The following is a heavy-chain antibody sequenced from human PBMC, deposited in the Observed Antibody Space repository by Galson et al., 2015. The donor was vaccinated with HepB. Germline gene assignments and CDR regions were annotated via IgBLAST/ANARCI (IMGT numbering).Heavy chain of an antibody. CDR3: ASSQGMRGRLDY. CDR1: GFILSGYA. V-gene: IGHV3-64*01. D-gene: IGHD1-26*01. J-gene: IGHJ4*02. CDR2: INIKGGST. Sequence: SLRLSCEASGFILSGYAMHWVRQAPGKGLEYVSGINIKGGSTYYANSVKGRFTISRDNSNGTLNLQMGSLRAEDMAVYYCASSQGMRGRLDYWGQGTMVTVSS.